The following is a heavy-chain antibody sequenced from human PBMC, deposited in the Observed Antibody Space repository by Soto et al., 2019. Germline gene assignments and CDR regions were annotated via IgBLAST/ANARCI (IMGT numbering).Heavy chain of an antibody. Sequence: SLMLSCAASGFTFIIYSRNWVRQAPVKVLDCVSSISSTSIYIYYADYVKGRFTISRDNAKNSLYLQMNSLRAQDPAVYYCESLEIDKIEAYWGQGNLVTV. J-gene: IGHJ4*02. CDR2: ISSTSIYI. V-gene: IGHV3-21*01. D-gene: IGHD3-9*01. CDR3: ESLEIDKIEAY. CDR1: GFTFIIYS.